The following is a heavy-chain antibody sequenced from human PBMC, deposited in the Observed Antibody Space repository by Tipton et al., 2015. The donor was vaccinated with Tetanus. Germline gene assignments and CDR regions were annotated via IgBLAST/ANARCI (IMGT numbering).Heavy chain of an antibody. CDR1: GGTFGSYA. CDR3: ARGPRHDPKTFYAMDR. D-gene: IGHD1-1*01. J-gene: IGHJ6*02. CDR2: IIPLFGTI. V-gene: IGHV1-69*06. Sequence: QSGAEVKKPASSVKVSCEASGGTFGSYAVNWVRQAPGQGLEWMGGIIPLFGTIEYSQKFQGRVTITADRSSSPAYMELHSLTSEDTAVYYCARGPRHDPKTFYAMDRWGPGTSVTVSS.